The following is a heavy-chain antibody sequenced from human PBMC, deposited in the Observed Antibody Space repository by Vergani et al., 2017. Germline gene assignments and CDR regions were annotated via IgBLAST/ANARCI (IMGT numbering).Heavy chain of an antibody. Sequence: EVQLVESGGGLVQPGGSLRLSCAASGFTVSSNYMSWVRQAPGKGLEWVSVIYSGGSTYYAESVKGRFTISRENSKNTLYLQMNSLRAEDTAVYYCARLRIQQPVYWGQGTLVTVSS. CDR3: ARLRIQQPVY. J-gene: IGHJ4*02. CDR2: IYSGGST. V-gene: IGHV3-66*02. D-gene: IGHD5-18*01. CDR1: GFTVSSNY.